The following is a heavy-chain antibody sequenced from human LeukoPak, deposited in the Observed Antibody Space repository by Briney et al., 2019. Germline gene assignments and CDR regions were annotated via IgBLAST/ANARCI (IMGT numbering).Heavy chain of an antibody. Sequence: GGSLRLSCAASGFTFSSYAMSWVRQAPGKGLQWVSGISGSGGGTYYAAYVTGRLTISRDNSTNTLSLQMNRRRAEDTAVYYCAKRRAGGWYYFDYWGQGTLVTVSS. CDR2: ISGSGGGT. D-gene: IGHD6-19*01. CDR3: AKRRAGGWYYFDY. J-gene: IGHJ4*02. CDR1: GFTFSSYA. V-gene: IGHV3-23*01.